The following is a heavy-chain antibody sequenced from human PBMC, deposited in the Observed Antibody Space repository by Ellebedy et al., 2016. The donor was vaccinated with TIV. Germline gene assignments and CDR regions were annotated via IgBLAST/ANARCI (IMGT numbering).Heavy chain of an antibody. V-gene: IGHV3-53*01. CDR2: MYSGGST. J-gene: IGHJ6*02. D-gene: IGHD3-9*01. Sequence: GESLKISXAVSGFALSGNYLSWVRQAPGKGLECVSVMYSGGSTYYADSVKGRFTISRDASKNTLDLQMRSLRVEDTAVYYCARDRWTSTGYVYYNGADVWGQGTTGIVSS. CDR1: GFALSGNY. CDR3: ARDRWTSTGYVYYNGADV.